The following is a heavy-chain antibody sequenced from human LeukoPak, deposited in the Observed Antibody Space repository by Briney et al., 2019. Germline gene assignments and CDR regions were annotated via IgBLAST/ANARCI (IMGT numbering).Heavy chain of an antibody. Sequence: SETLSLTCAVYGGSFSGYYWSWIRQPPGKGLEWIGEINNSGSTNYNPSLKSRVTISLDTSKTQFSLKVNSVTAADTAVYFCARHHYYDARGHYPWGQGTLVTVSS. CDR3: ARHHYYDARGHYP. D-gene: IGHD3-22*01. V-gene: IGHV4-34*01. J-gene: IGHJ5*02. CDR1: GGSFSGYY. CDR2: INNSGST.